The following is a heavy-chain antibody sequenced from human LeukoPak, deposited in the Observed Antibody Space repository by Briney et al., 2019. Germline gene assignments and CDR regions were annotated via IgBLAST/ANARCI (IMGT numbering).Heavy chain of an antibody. CDR1: GGSISSGDYY. Sequence: SQTLSLTCTVSGGSISSGDYYWSWIRQPPGKGLEWIGYIYYSGSTYYNPSLKSRVTISVDTSKNQFSLKLSSVTAADTAVYYCARLQHVDIVATGAFDIWGQGTMVTVSS. J-gene: IGHJ3*02. CDR3: ARLQHVDIVATGAFDI. CDR2: IYYSGST. V-gene: IGHV4-30-4*01. D-gene: IGHD5-12*01.